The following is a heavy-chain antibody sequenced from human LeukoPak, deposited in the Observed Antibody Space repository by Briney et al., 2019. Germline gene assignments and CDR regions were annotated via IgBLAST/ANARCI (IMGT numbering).Heavy chain of an antibody. CDR1: GYTFTSYG. D-gene: IGHD3-22*01. Sequence: ASVKVSCKASGYTFTSYGISWVRQAPGQGLEWMGWISAYNGNTNYAQKLQGRVTMTTDTSTSTAYMELRSLRSGDTAVYYCERYTYSYDSIINPKAGYWGQGTRVTVSS. CDR3: ERYTYSYDSIINPKAGY. V-gene: IGHV1-18*01. J-gene: IGHJ4*02. CDR2: ISAYNGNT.